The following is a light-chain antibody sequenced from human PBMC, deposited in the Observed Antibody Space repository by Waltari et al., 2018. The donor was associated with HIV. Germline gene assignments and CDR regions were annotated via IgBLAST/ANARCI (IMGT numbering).Light chain of an antibody. CDR3: SSYAGARV. CDR2: EVT. CDR1: CSDVGGSNR. Sequence: QSALTQPAPGSGSPGQSITIPCPVPCSDVGGSNRVSWYQQYPGKAPKLIIYEVTKRPSGVSNRFSGSKSGNTASLTLSGLQADDEADYYCSSYAGARVFGGGTNLIVL. J-gene: IGLJ3*02. V-gene: IGLV2-23*02.